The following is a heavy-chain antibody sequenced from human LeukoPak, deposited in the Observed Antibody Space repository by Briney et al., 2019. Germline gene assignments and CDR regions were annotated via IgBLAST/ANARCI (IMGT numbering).Heavy chain of an antibody. V-gene: IGHV5-51*01. Sequence: PGESLKISCKGSGYSFTSYWIGWVRQMPGKGLEWMGIIYPGDSDTRYSPSFQGQVTISADKSISTAYLQWSSLKASDTAMYYCARLLIDSSGYLSGYFDYWGQGTLVTVSS. D-gene: IGHD6-19*01. J-gene: IGHJ4*02. CDR2: IYPGDSDT. CDR3: ARLLIDSSGYLSGYFDY. CDR1: GYSFTSYW.